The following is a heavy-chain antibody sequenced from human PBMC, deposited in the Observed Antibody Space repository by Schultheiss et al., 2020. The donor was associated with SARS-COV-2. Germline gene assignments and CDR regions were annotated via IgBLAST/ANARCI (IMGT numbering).Heavy chain of an antibody. J-gene: IGHJ4*02. CDR3: ARGGAGYKYNFDY. CDR2: IFSGGTT. CDR1: GYTLTELS. V-gene: IGHV3-53*01. Sequence: SCKVSGYTLTELSMHWVRQAPGKGLEWVSVIFSGGTTYYADSVKGRFTISRDISKNTLYLLMSSLRAEDTAVYYCARGGAGYKYNFDYWGQGTLVTVSS. D-gene: IGHD5-24*01.